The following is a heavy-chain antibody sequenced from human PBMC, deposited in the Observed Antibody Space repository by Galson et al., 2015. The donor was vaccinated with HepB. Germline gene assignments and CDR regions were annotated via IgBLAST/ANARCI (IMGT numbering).Heavy chain of an antibody. J-gene: IGHJ4*02. CDR1: GGSFSGYY. D-gene: IGHD3-16*01. Sequence: ETLSLTCAVYGGSFSGYYWSWIRQPPGKGLEWIGEINHSGSPNYNPSLKSRVTISVDTSKNQFSLRLTSVTAADTAVYYCARTGDTYYFDYWGQGTLVTVSS. V-gene: IGHV4-34*01. CDR2: INHSGSP. CDR3: ARTGDTYYFDY.